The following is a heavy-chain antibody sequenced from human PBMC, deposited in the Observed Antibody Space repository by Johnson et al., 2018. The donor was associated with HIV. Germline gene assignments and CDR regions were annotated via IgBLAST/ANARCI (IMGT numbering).Heavy chain of an antibody. CDR1: GFTFSNYG. J-gene: IGHJ3*02. CDR2: ISYDGSNK. Sequence: QVQLVESGGGVVQPGKSLRLSCAASGFTFSNYGMHWVRQAPGKGLEWVAVISYDGSNKYYADSVKGRFTISRDNSKNTLYLQMNSLRAEDTAVYYCAKGERGYSSSSDAFDIWGQGTMVTVSS. V-gene: IGHV3-30*18. CDR3: AKGERGYSSSSDAFDI. D-gene: IGHD6-6*01.